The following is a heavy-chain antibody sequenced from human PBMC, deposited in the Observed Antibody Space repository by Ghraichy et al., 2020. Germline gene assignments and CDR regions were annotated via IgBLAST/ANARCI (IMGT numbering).Heavy chain of an antibody. CDR1: GGSISSNNW. V-gene: IGHV4/OR15-8*01. CDR3: ARGVAYCSDDICYYYAMDV. Sequence: SETLSLTCVVSGGSISSNNWWSWVRQPPGKGLEWVGEIYHSGSANYNPSLKSRVTISVDKSKNLFSLKLSSVTAADTAVYYCARGVAYCSDDICYYYAMDVWGQGTTVTVSS. CDR2: IYHSGSA. D-gene: IGHD2-15*01. J-gene: IGHJ6*02.